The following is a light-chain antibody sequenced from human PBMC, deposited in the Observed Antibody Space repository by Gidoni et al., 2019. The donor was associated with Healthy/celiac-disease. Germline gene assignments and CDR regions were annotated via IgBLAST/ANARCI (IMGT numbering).Light chain of an antibody. J-gene: IGKJ3*01. CDR1: QSLLHSNGYNY. V-gene: IGKV2-28*01. CDR3: MRALQTPLFT. CDR2: LDS. Sequence: DFVLTQSTLSLHVTPGEPASISCRSRQSLLHSNGYNYLDWSRQKPGQAPQLLIHLDSNRASGVPDSVSGSGTGTDFTLKISRVEAEDVGVYYCMRALQTPLFTFGPGTKVDIK.